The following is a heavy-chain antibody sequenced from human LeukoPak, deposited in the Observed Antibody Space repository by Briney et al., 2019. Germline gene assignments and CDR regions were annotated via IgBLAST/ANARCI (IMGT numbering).Heavy chain of an antibody. J-gene: IGHJ4*02. V-gene: IGHV3-66*01. CDR2: IYSGGST. D-gene: IGHD2/OR15-2a*01. CDR1: GFTFSDYY. Sequence: GGSLRLSCAASGFTFSDYYMSWIRQAPGKGLEWVSVIYSGGSTYYADSVKGRLTISRDNSKNTLYLQMNSLRAEDTAVYYCTRDVNFDYWGQGTLVTVSS. CDR3: TRDVNFDY.